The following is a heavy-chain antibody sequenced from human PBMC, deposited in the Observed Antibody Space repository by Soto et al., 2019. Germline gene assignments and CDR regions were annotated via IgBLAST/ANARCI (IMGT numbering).Heavy chain of an antibody. CDR1: GGSFSSYY. D-gene: IGHD3-22*01. CDR3: ARGFNYYDTDKDSTGWFDP. CDR2: INHSGST. V-gene: IGHV4-34*01. J-gene: IGHJ5*02. Sequence: XATLSLTCAVYGGSFSSYYWSWIRQPPGKGLEWIGEINHSGSTNYNPSLKSRVTISVDTSKNQFSLKLSSVTAADTAVYYCARGFNYYDTDKDSTGWFDPWGQGTLVTVSS.